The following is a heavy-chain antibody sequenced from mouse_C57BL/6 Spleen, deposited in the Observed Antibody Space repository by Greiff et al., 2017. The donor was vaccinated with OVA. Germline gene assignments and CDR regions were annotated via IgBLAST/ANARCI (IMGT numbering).Heavy chain of an antibody. J-gene: IGHJ2*01. Sequence: VQLQQPGTELVKPGASVKLSCKASGYTFTSYWMYWVKQRPGQGLEWIGNINPSNGGTTYNEKLKSQATLTVDKSSSTAYMQLSSLTSEDSAVYYCARCDYDYPDYWGQGTTLTVSS. CDR1: GYTFTSYW. D-gene: IGHD2-4*01. CDR3: ARCDYDYPDY. CDR2: INPSNGGT. V-gene: IGHV1-53*01.